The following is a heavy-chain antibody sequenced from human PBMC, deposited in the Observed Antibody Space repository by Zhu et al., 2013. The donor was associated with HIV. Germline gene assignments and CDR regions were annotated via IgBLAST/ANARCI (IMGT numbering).Heavy chain of an antibody. CDR3: ARDSRSSSGFDY. V-gene: IGHV1-69*13. J-gene: IGHJ4*02. CDR1: GYTFTTYG. D-gene: IGHD6-6*01. CDR2: IIPIFGTP. Sequence: QLVQSGAEVKKPGASVKVSCKASGYTFTTYGISWVRQAPGQGLEWMGGIIPIFGTPNYAQKFQGRVTITADESTSTAYMELSSLRSEDTAVYYCARDSRSSSGFDYWGQGTLVTVSS.